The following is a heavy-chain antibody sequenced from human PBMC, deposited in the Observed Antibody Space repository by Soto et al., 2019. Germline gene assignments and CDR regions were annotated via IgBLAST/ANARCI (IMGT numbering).Heavy chain of an antibody. CDR1: GGSISSGDYY. Sequence: SETLSLTCTVSGGSISSGDYYWSWIRQPPGKGLEWIGYIYYSGSTYYNPSLKSRVTISVDTSKNQFSLKLSSVTAADTAVYYCARDRIAADGTEVAFDFWGQGTMVTVSS. J-gene: IGHJ3*01. CDR3: ARDRIAADGTEVAFDF. D-gene: IGHD6-13*01. CDR2: IYYSGST. V-gene: IGHV4-30-4*02.